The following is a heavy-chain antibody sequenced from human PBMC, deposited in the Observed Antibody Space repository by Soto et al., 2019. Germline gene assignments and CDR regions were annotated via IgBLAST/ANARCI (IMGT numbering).Heavy chain of an antibody. Sequence: EVQLVESGGGLVQPGGSRRLSCTASGFTFRSYWMSWVRQAPGKGLEWVANIKHDGGEKNYVDSVKGRFTISTDNAKNSVFLQMNSLRAEDTAVYYCARQGGRRTYYYYYGMDVWGQGTTVTVSS. V-gene: IGHV3-7*01. CDR3: ARQGGRRTYYYYYGMDV. CDR1: GFTFRSYW. CDR2: IKHDGGEK. J-gene: IGHJ6*02. D-gene: IGHD3-16*01.